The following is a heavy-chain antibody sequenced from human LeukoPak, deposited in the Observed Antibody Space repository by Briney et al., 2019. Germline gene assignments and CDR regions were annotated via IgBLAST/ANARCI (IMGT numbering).Heavy chain of an antibody. Sequence: SETLSLTCTVSGGSISNKGYYWSWLRQPPGKGLEWIGYIYHSGSSYYNPSLQSLVTISIDRSKNQFSLNLSSVTAADTAVYYWARGGRWGIAAAGTGGWFDPWGQGTLVIVSS. J-gene: IGHJ5*02. CDR3: ARGGRWGIAAAGTGGWFDP. D-gene: IGHD6-13*01. CDR2: IYHSGSS. CDR1: GGSISNKGYY. V-gene: IGHV4-30-2*01.